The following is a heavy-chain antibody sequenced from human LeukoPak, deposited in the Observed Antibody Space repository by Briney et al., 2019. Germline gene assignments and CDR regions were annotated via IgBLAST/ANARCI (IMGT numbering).Heavy chain of an antibody. CDR3: ATGPYYDSSGYYTHDY. CDR1: GYTFTGYY. V-gene: IGHV1-24*01. J-gene: IGHJ4*02. CDR2: FDPEDGET. Sequence: ASVKVSCKASGYTFTGYYMHWVRQAPGKGLEWMGGFDPEDGETIYAQKFQGRVTMTEDTSTDTAYMELSSLRSEDTAVYYCATGPYYDSSGYYTHDYWGQGTLVTVSS. D-gene: IGHD3-22*01.